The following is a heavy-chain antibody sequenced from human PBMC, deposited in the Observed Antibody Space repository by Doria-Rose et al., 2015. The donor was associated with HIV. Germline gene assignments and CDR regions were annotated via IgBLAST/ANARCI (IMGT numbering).Heavy chain of an antibody. Sequence: QVQLVQSGPVLVKPTETLTLTCTVSGVSLSSPGMGVSWIRQPPGKALEWLANIFSDDERSYKTSLKSRLTISRCTSKSQVVITMTDMDPVDTATYYCARIKSSRWYHKYYFDFWGQGTLVIVSA. CDR2: IFSDDER. J-gene: IGHJ4*02. V-gene: IGHV2-26*01. CDR1: GVSLSSPGMG. CDR3: ARIKSSRWYHKYYFDF. D-gene: IGHD6-13*01.